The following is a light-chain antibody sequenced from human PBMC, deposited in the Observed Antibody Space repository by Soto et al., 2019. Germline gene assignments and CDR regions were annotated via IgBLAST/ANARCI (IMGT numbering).Light chain of an antibody. CDR1: SSDVGSYHY. V-gene: IGLV2-14*01. CDR3: SSYGRSSLI. J-gene: IGLJ2*01. CDR2: EVT. Sequence: QSALTQPASVSGSTGQSITISCTGTSSDVGSYHYVSWYQQFPGEAPKLMIYEVTKRPSGISNRFSGSKSGNTASLTISELQAEDEADYYCSSYGRSSLIFGGGTKLTVL.